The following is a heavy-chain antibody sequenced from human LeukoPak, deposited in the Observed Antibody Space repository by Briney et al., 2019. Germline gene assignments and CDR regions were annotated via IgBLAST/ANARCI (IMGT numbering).Heavy chain of an antibody. D-gene: IGHD4-17*01. J-gene: IGHJ4*02. V-gene: IGHV4-30-4*08. CDR1: GGSISSGDYY. CDR2: IYYSGST. Sequence: SETLSLTCTVSGGSISSGDYYWSWIRQPPGKGLEWIGYIYYSGSTYYNPSLKSRVTISVDTSKNQFSLKLSSVTAADTAVYFCAGDYGDYYFDYWGQGTLVTVSS. CDR3: AGDYGDYYFDY.